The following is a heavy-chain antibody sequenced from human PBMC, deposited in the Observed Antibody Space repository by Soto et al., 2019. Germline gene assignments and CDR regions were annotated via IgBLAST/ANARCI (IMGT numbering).Heavy chain of an antibody. J-gene: IGHJ4*02. V-gene: IGHV1-69*02. CDR1: GGTFSSYT. CDR3: ARGSAVLVAAIRSYYFDY. D-gene: IGHD2-15*01. CDR2: IIPILGIA. Sequence: QVQLVQSGAEVKKPGSSVKVSCKASGGTFSSYTISWVRQAPGQGLEWMGRIIPILGIANYAQKFQGRVTITADKSTSTAYMELSSLRSEYTAVYYCARGSAVLVAAIRSYYFDYWGQGTLVTVSS.